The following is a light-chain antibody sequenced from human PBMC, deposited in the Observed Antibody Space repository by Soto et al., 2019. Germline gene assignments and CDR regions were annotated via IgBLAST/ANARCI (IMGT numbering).Light chain of an antibody. CDR1: QTVGTF. V-gene: IGKV1-39*01. CDR2: AAS. Sequence: IQMTQSPSSLSASVGDRVTITCRASQTVGTFLNWYQQRPGRAPNLLIYAASNLPTGVPSRFSGSGSGTDFTLTINSLQPEDFGTYYCQQSYSIRSWTFSQGTKV. J-gene: IGKJ1*01. CDR3: QQSYSIRSWT.